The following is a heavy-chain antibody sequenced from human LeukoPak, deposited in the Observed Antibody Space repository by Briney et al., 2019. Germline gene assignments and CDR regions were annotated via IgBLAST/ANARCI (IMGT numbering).Heavy chain of an antibody. J-gene: IGHJ5*01. CDR1: GGSISSSNW. V-gene: IGHV4-4*02. CDR2: IYHSGGST. D-gene: IGHD3-3*01. CDR3: ARSSRYDLFHS. Sequence: PSGTLSLTCAVSGGSISSSNWWSWVRQPPGKGLEWIGEIYHSGGSTNYNPSLKSRVIISVDKSKNQFSLNLNPVTAADTAVYYCARSSRYDLFHSWGQGTLVTVSS.